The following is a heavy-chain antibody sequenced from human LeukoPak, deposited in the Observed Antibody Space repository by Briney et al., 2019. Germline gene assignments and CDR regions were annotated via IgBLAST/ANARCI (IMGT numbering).Heavy chain of an antibody. CDR2: IYSSGST. D-gene: IGHD3-10*01. CDR3: ARVFDSGSQAYFYYMDV. J-gene: IGHJ6*03. CDR1: GGSIRGYY. Sequence: RSETLSLTCNVSGGSIRGYYWSWIRQPPGKGLEWIGYIYSSGSTNHNPSLKSRVTMSVDTSKNQFSLKVSSVTAADTAVYYCARVFDSGSQAYFYYMDVWGKGTTVTISS. V-gene: IGHV4-59*01.